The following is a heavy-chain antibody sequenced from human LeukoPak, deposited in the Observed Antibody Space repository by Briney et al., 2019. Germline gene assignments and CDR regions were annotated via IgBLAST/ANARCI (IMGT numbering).Heavy chain of an antibody. CDR2: ISAYNGNT. J-gene: IGHJ4*02. CDR1: GYTFTSYG. Sequence: SVKVSCKASGYTFTSYGISWVRQAPGQGLEWMGWISAYNGNTNYAQKLQGRVTMTTDTSTSTAYMELRSLRSDDTAVYYCARDLYYDSSGLFSYWGQGTLVTVSS. V-gene: IGHV1-18*01. CDR3: ARDLYYDSSGLFSY. D-gene: IGHD3-22*01.